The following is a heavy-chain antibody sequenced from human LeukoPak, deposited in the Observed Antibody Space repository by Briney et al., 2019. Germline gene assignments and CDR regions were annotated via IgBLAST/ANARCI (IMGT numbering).Heavy chain of an antibody. Sequence: SETLSLTCAVYGGSFSGYYWTWIRQAPEKGLEWIGHISYSGGTEYNPSLRSRVDISVDTSKNQFSLKMTSVTAADTAVYYCAKDQNPTKWGQGALVTISS. V-gene: IGHV4-59*01. CDR2: ISYSGGT. J-gene: IGHJ4*02. CDR3: AKDQNPTK. CDR1: GGSFSGYY. D-gene: IGHD1-14*01.